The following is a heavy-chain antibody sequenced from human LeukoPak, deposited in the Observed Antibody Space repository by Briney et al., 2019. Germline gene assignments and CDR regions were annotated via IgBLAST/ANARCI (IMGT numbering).Heavy chain of an antibody. CDR2: IWYDGSNK. CDR1: GFTFSSYW. Sequence: PGGSLRLSCAASGFTFSSYWMSWVRQAPGTGLEWVAVIWYDGSNKYYADSVKGRFTISRDNSKNTLYLQMNSLRAEDTAVYYCAKGPLRYSSSSHYYYYMDVWGKGTTVTVSS. CDR3: AKGPLRYSSSSHYYYYMDV. V-gene: IGHV3-33*06. J-gene: IGHJ6*03. D-gene: IGHD6-6*01.